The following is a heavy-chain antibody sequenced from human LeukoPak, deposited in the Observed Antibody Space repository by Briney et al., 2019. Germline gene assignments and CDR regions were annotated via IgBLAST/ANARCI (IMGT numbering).Heavy chain of an antibody. D-gene: IGHD3-10*01. CDR3: AKVLITMVRGAMLGYYFDY. CDR2: ISGSGGST. J-gene: IGHJ4*02. Sequence: PGGSLRLSCAASGFTFSSCAMSWVRQAPGKGLEWVSAISGSGGSTYYADSVKGRFTISRDNSKNTLYLQMNSLRAEDTAVYYCAKVLITMVRGAMLGYYFDYWGQGTLVTVSS. V-gene: IGHV3-23*01. CDR1: GFTFSSCA.